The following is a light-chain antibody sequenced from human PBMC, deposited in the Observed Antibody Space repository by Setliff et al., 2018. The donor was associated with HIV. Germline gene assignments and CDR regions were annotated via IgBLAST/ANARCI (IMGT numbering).Light chain of an antibody. Sequence: ALAQPASVSGSPGQSITISCTGTSSDVGVYNYVSWYQQHPGKAPKLMIYDVSKRPSGVSNRFSGSKSGNTASLTISGLQAEDEADYYCSSYTSSSTYVFGTGTKVTVL. CDR3: SSYTSSSTYV. CDR1: SSDVGVYNY. V-gene: IGLV2-14*01. J-gene: IGLJ1*01. CDR2: DVS.